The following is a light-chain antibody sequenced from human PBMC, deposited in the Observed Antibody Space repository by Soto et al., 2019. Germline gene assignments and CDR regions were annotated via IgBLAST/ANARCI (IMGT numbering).Light chain of an antibody. Sequence: ENVLTQSPGTLSLSPGERATLSCRASQTVSGSYVAWYQQKPGQAPRLLINGASSRATGIPDRFSGSASGTEFTLTISSLQSEDFAVYYCQQYNNWPPGTFGQGTKVDNK. CDR2: GAS. J-gene: IGKJ1*01. CDR3: QQYNNWPPGT. CDR1: QTVSGSY. V-gene: IGKV3-20*01.